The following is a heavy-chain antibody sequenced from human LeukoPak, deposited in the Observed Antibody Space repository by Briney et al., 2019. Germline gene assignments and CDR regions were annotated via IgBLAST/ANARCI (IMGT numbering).Heavy chain of an antibody. CDR3: ARTNTYHYDSSGYYD. D-gene: IGHD3-22*01. CDR1: GGTFSSYA. J-gene: IGHJ4*02. V-gene: IGHV1-69*13. Sequence: SVKVSCKASGGTFSSYAISWVRQAPGQGLEWMGGIIPIFGTANYAQKFQGRVTITSDESTSTAYMELSSLRSEDTAVYYCARTNTYHYDSSGYYDWGQGTLVTVSS. CDR2: IIPIFGTA.